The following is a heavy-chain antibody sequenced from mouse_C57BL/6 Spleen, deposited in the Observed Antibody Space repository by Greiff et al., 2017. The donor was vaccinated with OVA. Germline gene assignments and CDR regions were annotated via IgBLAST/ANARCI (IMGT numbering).Heavy chain of an antibody. Sequence: QVQLQQSGAELVRPGASVTLSCKASGYTFTDYEMHWVKQTPVHGLEWIGAIDPETGGTAYNQKFKGKAILTADKSSSTAYMELRSLTSEDSAVYYCTRSREFITTVVPPMDYWGQGTSVTVSS. V-gene: IGHV1-15*01. CDR1: GYTFTDYE. CDR2: IDPETGGT. CDR3: TRSREFITTVVPPMDY. J-gene: IGHJ4*01. D-gene: IGHD1-1*01.